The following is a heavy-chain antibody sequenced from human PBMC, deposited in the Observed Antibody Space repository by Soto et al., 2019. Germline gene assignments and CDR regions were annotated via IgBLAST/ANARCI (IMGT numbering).Heavy chain of an antibody. J-gene: IGHJ6*02. V-gene: IGHV3-15*01. CDR3: TTGARFLEWLFPPYYGVDV. CDR1: GFTFSNAW. CDR2: IKSKTDGGTT. Sequence: GGSLRLSCAASGFTFSNAWMSWVRQAPGKGLEWVGRIKSKTDGGTTDYAAPVKGRFTISRDDSKNTLYLQMNSLKTEDTAVYYCTTGARFLEWLFPPYYGVDVWGQGTTVTVSS. D-gene: IGHD3-3*01.